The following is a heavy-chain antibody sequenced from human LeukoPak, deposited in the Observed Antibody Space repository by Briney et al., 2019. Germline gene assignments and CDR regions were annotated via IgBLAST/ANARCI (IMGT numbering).Heavy chain of an antibody. D-gene: IGHD3-10*01. J-gene: IGHJ5*02. CDR2: INHSGST. V-gene: IGHV4-34*01. CDR3: ARGPHMGIVRGVTINWFDP. Sequence: SETLSLTCAVYGGSFSGYYWSWIRQPPGKGLEWIGEINHSGSTNYNPSLKSRVTISVDTSKNQFSLKLSSVTAADTAVYYCARGPHMGIVRGVTINWFDPWGQGTLVTVSS. CDR1: GGSFSGYY.